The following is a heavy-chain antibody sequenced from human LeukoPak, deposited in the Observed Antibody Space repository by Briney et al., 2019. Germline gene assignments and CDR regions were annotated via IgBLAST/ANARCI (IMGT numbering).Heavy chain of an antibody. V-gene: IGHV3-21*01. D-gene: IGHD3-22*01. CDR1: GFTFSGFW. CDR3: ARWIPYYDSSGYCFDY. CDR2: ISSSSSYI. Sequence: GGSLRLSCAASGFTFSGFWMHWVRQAPGKGLVWVSSISSSSSYIYYADSVKGRFTISRDNAKNSLYLQMNSLRAEDTAVYYCARWIPYYDSSGYCFDYWGQGTLVTVSS. J-gene: IGHJ4*02.